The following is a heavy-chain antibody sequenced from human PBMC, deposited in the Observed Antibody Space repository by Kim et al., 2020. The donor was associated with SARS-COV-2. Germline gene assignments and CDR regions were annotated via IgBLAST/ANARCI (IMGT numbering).Heavy chain of an antibody. Sequence: YNPSLKSRVTISVDTSKNQFSLKLSSVTAADTAVYYCARLGYYDSSEWVYWGQGTLVTVSS. CDR3: ARLGYYDSSEWVY. V-gene: IGHV4-34*01. J-gene: IGHJ4*02. D-gene: IGHD3-22*01.